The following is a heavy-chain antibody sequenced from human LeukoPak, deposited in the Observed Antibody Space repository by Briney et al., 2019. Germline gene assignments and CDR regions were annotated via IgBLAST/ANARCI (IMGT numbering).Heavy chain of an antibody. J-gene: IGHJ4*02. CDR2: ISSSGGPI. CDR1: GITFSSYE. V-gene: IGHV3-48*03. CDR3: ARGFRDAAMFLDY. Sequence: GSLRLSCVASGITFSSYEMNWVRQAPGKGLEWISCISSSGGPIYYADSVKGRFTISRDNAKNSLYLQMNSLRAEDTAVYYCARGFRDAAMFLDYWGQRTLVTVSS. D-gene: IGHD3-3*01.